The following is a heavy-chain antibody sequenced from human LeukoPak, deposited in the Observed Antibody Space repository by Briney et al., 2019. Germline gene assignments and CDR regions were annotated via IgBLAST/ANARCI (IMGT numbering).Heavy chain of an antibody. CDR3: AKVRGVIGYYYGMDV. CDR1: GFTFSSYG. V-gene: IGHV3-30*18. D-gene: IGHD3-10*01. Sequence: GGSLRLSCVASGFTFSSYGMHWVRQAPGKGLEWVAVISYDGSDKYYADSVKGRFTISRDNSKNTLYLQMNSLRAEDTAVYYCAKVRGVIGYYYGMDVWGQGTTVTVSS. J-gene: IGHJ6*02. CDR2: ISYDGSDK.